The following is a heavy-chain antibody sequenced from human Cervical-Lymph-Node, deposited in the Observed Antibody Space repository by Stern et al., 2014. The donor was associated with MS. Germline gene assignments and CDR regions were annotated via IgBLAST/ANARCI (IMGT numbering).Heavy chain of an antibody. CDR2: IYPGDSHP. J-gene: IGHJ4*02. Sequence: EVQLVQSGAEVKKPGESLKISCKGSGYSFTSYWIGGVRQRPGKGLERMGIIYPGDSHPRYSPSFQGQVTISADKSISTAYLQWSSLKASDTAMYCCARPTVTSGYFDYWGQGTLVTVSS. CDR1: GYSFTSYW. D-gene: IGHD4-17*01. V-gene: IGHV5-51*01. CDR3: ARPTVTSGYFDY.